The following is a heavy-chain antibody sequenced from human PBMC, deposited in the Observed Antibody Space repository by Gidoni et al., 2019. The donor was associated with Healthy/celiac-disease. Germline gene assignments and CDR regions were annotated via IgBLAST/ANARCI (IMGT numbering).Heavy chain of an antibody. CDR2: IRSKAYGGTT. Sequence: EVQLVESGGGLVKPGRSLRLSCTASGFTFGDYAMSWFRQAPGKGLEWVGFIRSKAYGGTTEYAASVKGRFTISRDDSKSIAYLQMNSLKTEDTAVYYCTRDFHYYGSGSYSAYFDYWGQGTLVTVSS. V-gene: IGHV3-49*05. D-gene: IGHD3-10*01. CDR1: GFTFGDYA. CDR3: TRDFHYYGSGSYSAYFDY. J-gene: IGHJ4*02.